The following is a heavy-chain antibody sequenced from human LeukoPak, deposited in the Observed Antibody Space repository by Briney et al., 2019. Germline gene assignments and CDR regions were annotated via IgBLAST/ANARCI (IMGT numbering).Heavy chain of an antibody. CDR1: GYTFTSYD. CDR3: ARQATTVFYYFDY. V-gene: IGHV1-8*03. CDR2: MNPNSGNT. Sequence: GASVKVSCKASGYTFTSYDINWVRQATGQGLEWMGWMNPNSGNTGYAQKFQGRVTITRNTSISTAYMELSRLRSDDTAVYYCARQATTVFYYFDYWGQGTLVTVSS. D-gene: IGHD4-17*01. J-gene: IGHJ4*02.